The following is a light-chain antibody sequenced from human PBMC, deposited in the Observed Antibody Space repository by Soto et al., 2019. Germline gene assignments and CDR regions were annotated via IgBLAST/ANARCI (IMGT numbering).Light chain of an antibody. Sequence: IGLTQSPGTLSLSPGERATLSCRASQSVSSNLAWYQQNPGQAPRLLIYGASSRATGIPDRFSGSGSGADFTLTISRLEPEDFAVYYCQQYGSSPLTFGGGTKVDIK. CDR3: QQYGSSPLT. J-gene: IGKJ4*01. V-gene: IGKV3-20*01. CDR1: QSVSSN. CDR2: GAS.